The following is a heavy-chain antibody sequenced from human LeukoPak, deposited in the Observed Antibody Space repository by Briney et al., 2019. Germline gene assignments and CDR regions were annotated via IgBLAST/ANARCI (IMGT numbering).Heavy chain of an antibody. V-gene: IGHV1-46*01. D-gene: IGHD3-3*01. CDR1: GYTFTSYY. Sequence: ASVKVSCKASGYTFTSYYMHWVRQAPGQGLEWMGIINPSGGSTSYAQKFQGRVTMTRDTSTSTAYMELSRLRSDDTAVYYCARDDLRFLEWLFYYGMDVWGQGTTVTVSS. J-gene: IGHJ6*02. CDR3: ARDDLRFLEWLFYYGMDV. CDR2: INPSGGST.